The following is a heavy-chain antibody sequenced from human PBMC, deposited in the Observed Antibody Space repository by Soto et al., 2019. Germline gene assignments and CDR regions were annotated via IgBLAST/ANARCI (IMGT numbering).Heavy chain of an antibody. CDR2: INHSGST. CDR3: ARGWRLVIPPRDGYYYMDV. J-gene: IGHJ6*03. V-gene: IGHV4-34*01. D-gene: IGHD3-9*01. CDR1: GGSFSGYY. Sequence: PSETLSLTCAVYGGSFSGYYWSWIRQPPGKGLEWIGEINHSGSTNYNPSLKSRVTISVDTSKNQFSLKLSSVTAADTAVYYCARGWRLVIPPRDGYYYMDVWGKGTTVTVSS.